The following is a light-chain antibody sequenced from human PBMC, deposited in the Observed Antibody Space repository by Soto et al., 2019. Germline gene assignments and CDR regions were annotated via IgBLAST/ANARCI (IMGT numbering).Light chain of an antibody. CDR2: AAS. CDR3: QQYYSYPRT. Sequence: AIRMTQSPSSLSASTGDRVTITCRASQGISSYLAWYQQKPGKAPKLLIYAASTLQSGVPSRFSGSRYATDFTLTISCLQSEDFATYYCQQYYSYPRTFGQGTKVEIK. J-gene: IGKJ1*01. V-gene: IGKV1-8*01. CDR1: QGISSY.